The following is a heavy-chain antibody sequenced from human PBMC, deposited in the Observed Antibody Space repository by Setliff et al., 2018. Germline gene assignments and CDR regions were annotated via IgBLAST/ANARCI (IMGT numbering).Heavy chain of an antibody. V-gene: IGHV1-18*04. D-gene: IGHD3-10*01. CDR3: AKDLNRWFGEFAFDM. J-gene: IGHJ3*02. CDR1: GYMFKRYG. CDR2: ISPYNDNT. Sequence: GASVKVSCKASGYMFKRYGINWMRQAPGQGFEWMGWISPYNDNTKSAQKFQDRITMTTDTTTSTSYMELRSLRSDDTAVYYCAKDLNRWFGEFAFDMWGQGAMVTVSS.